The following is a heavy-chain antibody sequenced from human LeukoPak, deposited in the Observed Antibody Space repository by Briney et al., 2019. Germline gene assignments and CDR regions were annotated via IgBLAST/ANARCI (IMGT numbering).Heavy chain of an antibody. V-gene: IGHV3-23*01. J-gene: IGHJ5*02. D-gene: IGHD4-17*01. CDR2: ISGSGGST. Sequence: GGSLRLSCAAPGLSFSSHAMSWARQAPGKGLEWVSAISGSGGSTYYADSGKGRFTISRDNYQNTLYLQMNSLRAEDKAVYYCAKGHGDWFDPWGQGTLVTVSS. CDR3: AKGHGDWFDP. CDR1: GLSFSSHA.